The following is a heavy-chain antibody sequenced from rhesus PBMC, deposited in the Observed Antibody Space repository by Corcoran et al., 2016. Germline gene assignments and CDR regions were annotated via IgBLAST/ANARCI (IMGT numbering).Heavy chain of an antibody. V-gene: IGHV3S5*01. CDR1: GFTFSSYG. Sequence: EVQLVETGGGLVQPGGSLKLSCAASGFTFSSYGMSWVRQAPGKGVEWVLAIKVGGGSTYSADTGKCRFTISRDNSKNTLSLQMNSLRAEDTAVYYCAAHYGSGYYGWGQGVLVTVSS. CDR2: IKVGGGST. D-gene: IGHD3-28*01. J-gene: IGHJ4*01. CDR3: AAHYGSGYYG.